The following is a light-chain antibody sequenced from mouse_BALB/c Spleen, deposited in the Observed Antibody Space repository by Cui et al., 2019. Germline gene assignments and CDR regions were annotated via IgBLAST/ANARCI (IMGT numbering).Light chain of an antibody. J-gene: IGKJ4*01. CDR2: GAP. CDR1: ENVGTY. Sequence: NIVMTQSPKSMSMSVGERVTLSCKASENVGTYVSWYQQKPEQSPKLLIYGAPNRYTGVPDRFTGSGSATDFTLTISSVQAEDLADYHCGQSYSYPFTFGSGTKLEIK. CDR3: GQSYSYPFT. V-gene: IGKV6-20*01.